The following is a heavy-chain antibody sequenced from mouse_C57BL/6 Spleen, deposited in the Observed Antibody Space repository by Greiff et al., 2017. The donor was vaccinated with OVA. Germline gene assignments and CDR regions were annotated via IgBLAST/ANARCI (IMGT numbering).Heavy chain of an antibody. CDR2: IHPNSGST. CDR1: GYTFTSYW. Sequence: LKQSGAELVKPGASVKLSCKASGYTFTSYWMHWVKQRPGQGLEWIGMIHPNSGSTNYNEKFKSKATLTVDKSSSTAYMQLSSLTSEDSAVYYCARVHYSNNAMDYWGQGTSVTVSS. D-gene: IGHD2-5*01. J-gene: IGHJ4*01. V-gene: IGHV1-64*01. CDR3: ARVHYSNNAMDY.